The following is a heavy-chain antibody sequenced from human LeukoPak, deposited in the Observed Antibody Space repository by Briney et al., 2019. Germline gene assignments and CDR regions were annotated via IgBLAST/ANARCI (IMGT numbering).Heavy chain of an antibody. J-gene: IGHJ5*02. V-gene: IGHV4-30-2*01. D-gene: IGHD3-10*01. CDR1: GGSISSGGYS. Sequence: PSQTLSLTCAVSGGSISSGGYSWGWIRQPPGKGLEWIGYIYHSGSTYYNPSLKSRVTISVDRSKNQFSLKLSSVTAADTAVYYCARGAEDPYYYGSGSYFWFDPWGQGTLVTVSS. CDR3: ARGAEDPYYYGSGSYFWFDP. CDR2: IYHSGST.